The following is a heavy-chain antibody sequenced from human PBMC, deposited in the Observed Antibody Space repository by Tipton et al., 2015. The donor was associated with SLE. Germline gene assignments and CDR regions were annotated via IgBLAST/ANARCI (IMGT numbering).Heavy chain of an antibody. CDR2: IYYSGST. V-gene: IGHV4-31*03. D-gene: IGHD3-10*01. Sequence: TLSLTYTVSGGSISSGGYYWSWIRQHPGKGLEWIGYIYYSGSTYYNPSLKSRVTISVDTSKNQFSLKLSSVTAADTAVYYCARDYYGSGFDAFDIWGQGTMVTVSS. CDR3: ARDYYGSGFDAFDI. CDR1: GGSISSGGYY. J-gene: IGHJ3*02.